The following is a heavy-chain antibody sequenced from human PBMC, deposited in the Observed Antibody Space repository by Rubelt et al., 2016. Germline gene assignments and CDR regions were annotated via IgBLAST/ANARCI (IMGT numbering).Heavy chain of an antibody. CDR1: GGSISSYY. CDR3: ARRPYCGGDCYFFDY. J-gene: IGHJ4*02. D-gene: IGHD2-21*01. V-gene: IGHV4-59*08. Sequence: QVQLQESGPGLVKPSETLSLTCSVSGGSISSYYWSWIRQPPGKGLEWIGYIYYSGSTNYNPSLKSRVTISVDTSKNQLSRKRGCVTAADTAVYDCARRPYCGGDCYFFDYWGQGSLVTVSS. CDR2: IYYSGST.